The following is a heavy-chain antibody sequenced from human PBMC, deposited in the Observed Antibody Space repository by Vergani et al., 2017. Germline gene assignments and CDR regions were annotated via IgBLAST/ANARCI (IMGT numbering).Heavy chain of an antibody. CDR1: GGSISSYY. J-gene: IGHJ6*03. D-gene: IGHD4-11*01. V-gene: IGHV4-59*01. Sequence: QVQLQESGPGLVKPSETLSLTCTVSGGSISSYYWSWIRQPPGKGLEWIGYIYYSGSTNYNPSLKSRVTISVDTSKNQFSLKLSSVTAADTAVYYCARWASNYAEGPYYYYMDVWGKGTTVTVSS. CDR2: IYYSGST. CDR3: ARWASNYAEGPYYYYMDV.